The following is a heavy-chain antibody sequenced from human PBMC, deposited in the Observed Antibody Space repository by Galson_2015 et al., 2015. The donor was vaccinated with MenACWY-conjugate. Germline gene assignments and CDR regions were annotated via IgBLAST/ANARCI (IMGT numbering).Heavy chain of an antibody. D-gene: IGHD3-3*01. CDR1: GFRFRSYT. V-gene: IGHV3-30*01. CDR2: VSYDGSSK. J-gene: IGHJ6*03. CDR3: AREMRSLFGLPEYYMDV. Sequence: SLRLSCAASGFRFRSYTLYWVRQAPGKGLEWVAVVSYDGSSKYYADSVKGRFTISRDNSKNTVSLQMNSLRPADTAVYYCAREMRSLFGLPEYYMDVWGKGTTVTVSS.